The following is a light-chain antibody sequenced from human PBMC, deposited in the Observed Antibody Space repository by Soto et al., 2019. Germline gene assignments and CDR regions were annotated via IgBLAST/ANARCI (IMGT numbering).Light chain of an antibody. CDR2: GAS. V-gene: IGKV3-20*01. J-gene: IGKJ3*01. CDR1: QSVSRSY. CDR3: QQYDSSPVT. Sequence: EIVLTQSPGTLSLSPGERATLSCRASQSVSRSYLAWYQQKPGQAPRLLIYGASSRATGIPDRFSGSGSGTDFTLTISRLEPEDFAVYYCQQYDSSPVTFGPGTKVDIK.